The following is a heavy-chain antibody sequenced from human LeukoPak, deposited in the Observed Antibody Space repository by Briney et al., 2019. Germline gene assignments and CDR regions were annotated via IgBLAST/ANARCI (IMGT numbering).Heavy chain of an antibody. CDR2: IIPIFGTA. V-gene: IGHV1-69*05. Sequence: ASVKVSCKASGGTFSSYAISWVRQAPGQGLEWMGGIIPIFGTANYAQKFQGRVTITTDESTSTAYMELSSLRSEDTAVYYCARQGVGATRERYFDYWGQGTLVTVSP. CDR3: ARQGVGATRERYFDY. D-gene: IGHD1-26*01. CDR1: GGTFSSYA. J-gene: IGHJ4*02.